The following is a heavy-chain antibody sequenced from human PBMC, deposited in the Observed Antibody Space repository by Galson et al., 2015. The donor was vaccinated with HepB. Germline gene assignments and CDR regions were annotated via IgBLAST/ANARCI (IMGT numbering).Heavy chain of an antibody. CDR3: AKGVVGAGHRGGVDY. Sequence: SLRLSCAASRFTFSSYGMHWVRQAPGEGLEWAAVISYDGSNKYYADSVKGRFTISRDNSKNTLYLQMNSQRAEDTAVYYCAKGVVGAGHRGGVDYWGQGTLVTVSS. V-gene: IGHV3-30*18. CDR2: ISYDGSNK. CDR1: RFTFSSYG. J-gene: IGHJ4*02. D-gene: IGHD2-15*01.